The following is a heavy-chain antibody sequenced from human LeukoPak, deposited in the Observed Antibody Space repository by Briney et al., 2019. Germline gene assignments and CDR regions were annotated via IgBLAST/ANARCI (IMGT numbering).Heavy chain of an antibody. V-gene: IGHV4-39*01. CDR2: IYYTGST. CDR3: ARHRKVDTAGDY. D-gene: IGHD5-18*01. CDR1: GGSTSSSSYY. J-gene: IGHJ4*02. Sequence: SETLSLTCTVSGGSTSSSSYYWSWVRQPPGKGREWIGSIYYTGSTYYNPSLKSRVTISLDTSKNQFSLKLISVTAADTAVYYCARHRKVDTAGDYWGQGTLVTVSS.